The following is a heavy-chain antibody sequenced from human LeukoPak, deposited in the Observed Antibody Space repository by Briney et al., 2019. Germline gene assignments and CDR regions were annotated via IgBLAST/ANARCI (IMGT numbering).Heavy chain of an antibody. CDR1: GDSLNSGNFY. CDR3: ARGRAGRLSASNWFDP. CDR2: VFTNGDT. D-gene: IGHD6-19*01. J-gene: IGHJ5*02. V-gene: IGHV4-61*02. Sequence: SETLSLTCRVPGDSLNSGNFYWTWIRQPAGKGLEWIGRVFTNGDTSYNPSLKSRVTIFLDSSQNHFSLRLSSVAATDTAVYYCARGRAGRLSASNWFDPWGHGTLVTVSS.